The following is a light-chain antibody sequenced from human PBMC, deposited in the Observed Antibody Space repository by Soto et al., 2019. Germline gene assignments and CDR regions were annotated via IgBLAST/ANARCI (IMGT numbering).Light chain of an antibody. CDR1: QEISGY. J-gene: IGKJ1*01. CDR2: GVS. Sequence: IHLTQSPSSLSASVGDRVTITCRASQEISGYLAWYQQTPGKAPKRLIYGVSTLQDGVSSRFSGRGSGTDFSLTISSLQPEEFATYYCQHLHWAFGPGT. CDR3: QHLHWA. V-gene: IGKV1-9*01.